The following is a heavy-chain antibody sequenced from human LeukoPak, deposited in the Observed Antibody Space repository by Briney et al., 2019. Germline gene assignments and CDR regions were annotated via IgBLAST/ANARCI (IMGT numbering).Heavy chain of an antibody. V-gene: IGHV4-4*07. J-gene: IGHJ4*02. CDR2: IYTSGST. Sequence: PSETLSLTCTVSGGSISSYYWSWIRQPAGKGLEWIGRIYTSGSTNYNPSLKSRATMSVDTSKNQFSLKLSSVTAADTAVYYCARDRTFGGVIVHHYWGQGTLVTVSS. D-gene: IGHD3-16*02. CDR1: GGSISSYY. CDR3: ARDRTFGGVIVHHY.